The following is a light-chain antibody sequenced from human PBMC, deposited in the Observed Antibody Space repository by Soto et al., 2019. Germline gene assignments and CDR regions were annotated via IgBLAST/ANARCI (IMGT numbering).Light chain of an antibody. CDR1: QTIRSNY. CDR2: GAS. Sequence: ETVLTQSPGTLSLSPGERATLSCRASQTIRSNYLAWYRQTPGQAPRRLIYGASNRATGIADRFSGSEAGTDFALISSSREPGGVALYYCRQYGSSPWTVGGGTRLELK. V-gene: IGKV3-20*01. J-gene: IGKJ1*01. CDR3: RQYGSSPWT.